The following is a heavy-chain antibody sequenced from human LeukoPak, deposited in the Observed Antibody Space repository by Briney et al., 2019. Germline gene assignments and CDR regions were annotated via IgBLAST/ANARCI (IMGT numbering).Heavy chain of an antibody. CDR1: GFTSFSSYW. CDR2: INSDGGT. D-gene: IGHD4-17*01. Sequence: GGSLRLSCAASGFTSFSSYWMHWVRQAPGKGLVWVSHINSDGGTSDADSVKGRFTISRDNAKNTVYLQMNSLRAEDTAVYYCARGGPYGSFDYWGQGTLVTVSS. V-gene: IGHV3-74*01. CDR3: ARGGPYGSFDY. J-gene: IGHJ4*02.